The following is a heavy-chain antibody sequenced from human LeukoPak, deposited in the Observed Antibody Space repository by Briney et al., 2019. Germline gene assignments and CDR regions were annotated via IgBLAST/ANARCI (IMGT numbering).Heavy chain of an antibody. CDR3: ARVSSRSGSWDFDS. CDR1: GGSISGYY. V-gene: IGHV4-4*07. CDR2: IYTSGST. D-gene: IGHD1-26*01. J-gene: IGHJ4*02. Sequence: SETLSLTCTVSGGSISGYYWSWIRQPAGKGLEWIGRIYTSGSTNYNPSLKSRVTMSVDTSRNQFSLKLSSVTAADTAVYYCARVSSRSGSWDFDSWSQGTLVTVSS.